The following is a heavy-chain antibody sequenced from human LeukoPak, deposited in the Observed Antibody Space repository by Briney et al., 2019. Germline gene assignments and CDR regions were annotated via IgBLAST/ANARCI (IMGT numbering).Heavy chain of an antibody. CDR2: IYYSGST. Sequence: PSETLSLTCTVSGGSISSSSYYWGCIRQPPGKGLECIGSIYYSGSTYYNPSLKSRVTISVDTSKNQFSLKLGSATAADTAVYYCARVHSGTPNLNFDYWGQGTLVTVSS. D-gene: IGHD1-1*01. V-gene: IGHV4-39*07. CDR3: ARVHSGTPNLNFDY. J-gene: IGHJ4*02. CDR1: GGSISSSSYY.